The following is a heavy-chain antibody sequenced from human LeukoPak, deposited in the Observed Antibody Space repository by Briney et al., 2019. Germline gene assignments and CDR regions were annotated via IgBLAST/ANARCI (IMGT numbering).Heavy chain of an antibody. CDR1: GYSFTSYW. Sequence: GESLKISCKGSGYSFTSYWIGWVRQMPGKGLEWMGIIYPGDSDTRYSPSFQGQVTISVDTSINTAYLQWNSLKASDTAIYYCVRHQTMGATYWLDPWGQGTLVIVSS. V-gene: IGHV5-51*01. D-gene: IGHD1-26*01. CDR3: VRHQTMGATYWLDP. CDR2: IYPGDSDT. J-gene: IGHJ5*02.